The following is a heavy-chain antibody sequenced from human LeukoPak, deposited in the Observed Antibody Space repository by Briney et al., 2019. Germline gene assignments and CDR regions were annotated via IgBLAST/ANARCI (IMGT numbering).Heavy chain of an antibody. J-gene: IGHJ5*02. Sequence: GGSLRLSCAASGFTFSNAWTSWVRQAPGKGLEWVGRIKSKADGGTTDYAAPVKDRFTISRDDSKYTLYLQMNSLKTEDTAVYYCTAALYNWFDPWGQGTLVTVSS. CDR2: IKSKADGGTT. CDR1: GFTFSNAW. V-gene: IGHV3-15*01. CDR3: TAALYNWFDP.